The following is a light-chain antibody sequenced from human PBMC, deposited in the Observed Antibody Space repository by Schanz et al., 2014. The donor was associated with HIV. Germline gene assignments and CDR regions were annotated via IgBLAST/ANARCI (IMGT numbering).Light chain of an antibody. V-gene: IGKV3-20*01. CDR3: QQYGSSPRT. Sequence: DIVLTQSPVTLSLSPGERATLSCRASQSVSSSSLAWYRQKAGQPPSLLISGASSRATGVPDRFSGDGSGTDFTLTISRLEPEDFAVYYCQQYGSSPRTFGQGTKVEIK. CDR2: GAS. CDR1: QSVSSSS. J-gene: IGKJ1*01.